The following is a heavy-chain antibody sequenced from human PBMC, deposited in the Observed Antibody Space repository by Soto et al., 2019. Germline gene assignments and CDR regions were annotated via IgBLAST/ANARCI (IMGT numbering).Heavy chain of an antibody. D-gene: IGHD4-17*01. CDR1: GFTFSSYS. J-gene: IGHJ6*02. V-gene: IGHV3-21*02. Sequence: EVQLVESGGGLVKPGGSLRLSCAASGFTFSSYSMNWVRQAPGKGLEWVSSISSSSIYIYYADSMRGRLTISRDNAKKSLYLQMNSLRPEDTAVYYCARDRTIGVGTVTTTYYYYGMDVWGQGTTVTVSS. CDR3: ARDRTIGVGTVTTTYYYYGMDV. CDR2: ISSSSIYI.